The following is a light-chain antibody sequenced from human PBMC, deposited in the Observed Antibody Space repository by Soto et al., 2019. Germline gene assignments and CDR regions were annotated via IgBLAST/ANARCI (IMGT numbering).Light chain of an antibody. CDR3: AAWDDSLNGQV. J-gene: IGLJ1*01. V-gene: IGLV1-44*01. CDR2: SNN. CDR1: SSNIGSNT. Sequence: QSVLTHPPSASGTPGQRVTISCSGRSSNIGSNTVNWYQHLPGTAHKLLIYSNNQRPSGVPDRFSGYKSGTSASLSISGLQSEDEADYYCAAWDDSLNGQVFGTGTKLTVL.